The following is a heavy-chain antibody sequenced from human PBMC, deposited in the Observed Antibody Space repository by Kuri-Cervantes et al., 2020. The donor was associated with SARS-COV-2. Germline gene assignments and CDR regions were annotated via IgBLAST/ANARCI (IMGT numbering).Heavy chain of an antibody. J-gene: IGHJ4*02. CDR2: VYYSGIT. CDR1: GGSISSSSYY. D-gene: IGHD6-19*01. CDR3: ARSWVSVAARYGGFDN. Sequence: GSLRLSCTVSGGSISSSSYYWGWIRQSPGKGLEWIGYVYYSGITDYNPSLKSRVTISVHTSKNQFSLRLNSVTAADTAIYYCARSWVSVAARYGGFDNWGQGTLVTVSS. V-gene: IGHV4-61*05.